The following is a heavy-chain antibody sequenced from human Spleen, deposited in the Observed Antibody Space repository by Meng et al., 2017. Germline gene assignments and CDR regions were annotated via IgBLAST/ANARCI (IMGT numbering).Heavy chain of an antibody. D-gene: IGHD1-14*01. J-gene: IGHJ4*02. CDR1: GFTFSGSA. CDR3: TVAGGEAVDY. V-gene: IGHV3-73*01. Sequence: GESLKISCAASGFTFSGSAMHWVRQASGKGLEWVGRIRSKANSYATAYAASVKGRFTISRDDSKNTAYLQMNSLKTEDTAVYYCTVAGGEAVDYWGQGTRVTVSS. CDR2: IRSKANSYAT.